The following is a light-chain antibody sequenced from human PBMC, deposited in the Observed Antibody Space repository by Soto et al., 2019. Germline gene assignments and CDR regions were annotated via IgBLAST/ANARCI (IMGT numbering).Light chain of an antibody. CDR2: AAS. Sequence: AQSWSSVSVSIGDRVTITCRASEGMRNDLGWYQQKPGKAPKLLIYAASSLQSGVPSRFSGSGSGTDFTLTICFFQAEDGIRYCCEEWESLRNSFAEGTSLE. CDR1: EGMRND. V-gene: IGKV1-6*01. J-gene: IGKJ5*01. CDR3: EEWESLRNS.